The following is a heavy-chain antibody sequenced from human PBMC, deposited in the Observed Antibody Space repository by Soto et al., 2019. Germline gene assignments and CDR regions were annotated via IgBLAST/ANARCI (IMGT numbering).Heavy chain of an antibody. J-gene: IGHJ4*02. CDR2: ISYDGSNK. V-gene: IGHV3-30*18. D-gene: IGHD2-15*01. Sequence: GGSLRLSCAASGFTFSSYGMHWVRQAPGKGLEWVAVISYDGSNKYYADSVKGRFTISRDNSKNTLYLQMNSLRAEDTAVYYCAKEGNDIVVVVAAWMDYWGQGTLVTVYS. CDR1: GFTFSSYG. CDR3: AKEGNDIVVVVAAWMDY.